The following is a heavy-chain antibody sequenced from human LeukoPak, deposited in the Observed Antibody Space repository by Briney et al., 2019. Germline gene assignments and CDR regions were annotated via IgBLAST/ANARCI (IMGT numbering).Heavy chain of an antibody. CDR1: GHTFTTYY. CDR2: IITNYGTT. Sequence: GASVKVSCKASGHTFTTYYVHLVRQAPGQGLEWMGGIITNYGTTNYAQKYQGRVTITADESTTTVYMELSSLRSEDTAVYYCARPRTYYDFWRGYPPFDYWGQGTLVTVSS. V-gene: IGHV1-69*13. CDR3: ARPRTYYDFWRGYPPFDY. J-gene: IGHJ4*02. D-gene: IGHD3-3*01.